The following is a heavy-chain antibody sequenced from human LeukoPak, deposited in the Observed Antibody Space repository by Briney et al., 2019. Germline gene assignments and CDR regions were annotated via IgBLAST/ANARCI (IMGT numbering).Heavy chain of an antibody. D-gene: IGHD6-25*01. CDR3: ATEGLGSGRWFGY. J-gene: IGHJ4*02. V-gene: IGHV4-4*07. CDR1: GGSISSYC. CDR2: VYTNSNP. Sequence: PSETLSLTCAVSGGSISSYCWTWIRQRAGKGLEWIGRVYTNSNPDYNSSIKSQVTMSVDTSNNQVSLNLNSVTAADTAVYYCATEGLGSGRWFGYWGQGTLVTVSS.